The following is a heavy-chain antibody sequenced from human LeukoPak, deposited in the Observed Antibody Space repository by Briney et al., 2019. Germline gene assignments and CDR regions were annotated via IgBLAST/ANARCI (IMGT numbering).Heavy chain of an antibody. CDR1: GYTFTNYD. CDR2: MNPNSGNT. D-gene: IGHD3-9*01. J-gene: IGHJ5*02. CDR3: ARGDRDYDILTGYSKRWFDP. Sequence: ASVKVSCKASGYTFTNYDIYWVRQATGQGLEWMGWMNPNSGNTGYAQKFQGRVTIIRDTSISTAYMELSSLRSEDTAVYYCARGDRDYDILTGYSKRWFDPWGQGTLVTVSS. V-gene: IGHV1-8*03.